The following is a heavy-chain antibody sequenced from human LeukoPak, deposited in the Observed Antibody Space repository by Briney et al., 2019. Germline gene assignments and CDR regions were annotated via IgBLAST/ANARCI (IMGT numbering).Heavy chain of an antibody. CDR1: GFTFSGSA. CDR3: ARRSGIAVAGAFDY. J-gene: IGHJ4*02. D-gene: IGHD6-19*01. CDR2: IRSKANSYAT. V-gene: IGHV3-73*01. Sequence: GGSLRLSCAASGFTFSGSAMHWVRQASGKGLEWVGRIRSKANSYATAYAASVKGRFTISRDDSKNTAYLQMNSLRAEDTAVYYCARRSGIAVAGAFDYWGQGTLVTVSS.